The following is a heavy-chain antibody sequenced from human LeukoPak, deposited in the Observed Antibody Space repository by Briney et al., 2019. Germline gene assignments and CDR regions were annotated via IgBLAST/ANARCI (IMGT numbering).Heavy chain of an antibody. V-gene: IGHV3-11*01. J-gene: IGHJ4*02. D-gene: IGHD2-2*01. CDR1: GFIFSTYA. CDR3: ARVVGGVPAAELDY. CDR2: ISSSGSTI. Sequence: GGSLRLSCAASGFIFSTYAMSWVRQAPGKGLDWVSYISSSGSTIYYADSVKGRFSISRDNAKNSLYLEMNSLRADDTAVYYCARVVGGVPAAELDYWGQGTLVTVSS.